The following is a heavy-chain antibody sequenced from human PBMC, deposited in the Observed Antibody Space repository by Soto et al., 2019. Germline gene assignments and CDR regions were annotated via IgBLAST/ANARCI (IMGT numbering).Heavy chain of an antibody. V-gene: IGHV3-7*05. D-gene: IGHD6-25*01. CDR1: GFTFGNYW. CDR2: IKGDGSAK. J-gene: IGHJ3*02. Sequence: EVQLVESGGGLVQPGGSLRLSCAASGFTFGNYWMTWVRQAPGKGLEWVANIKGDGSAKSYLDSVRGRFTVSRDNAENSLLLQMNILSADDTGLYYCARDVSPGSSGYYLGAFDIWGQGTMVNVS. CDR3: ARDVSPGSSGYYLGAFDI.